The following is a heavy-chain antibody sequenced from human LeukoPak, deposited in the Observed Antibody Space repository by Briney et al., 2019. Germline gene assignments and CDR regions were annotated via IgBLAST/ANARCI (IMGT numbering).Heavy chain of an antibody. Sequence: GSLRLSCAASGFTFSSYGMHWVRQAPGKGLEWVAFIRYDGSNKYYADSVKGRFTISRDNSKNTLYLQMNSLRPEDTAVYYCAKKRTAENYFDYWGQGTLVTVSS. CDR2: IRYDGSNK. J-gene: IGHJ4*02. CDR1: GFTFSSYG. D-gene: IGHD1/OR15-1a*01. CDR3: AKKRTAENYFDY. V-gene: IGHV3-30*02.